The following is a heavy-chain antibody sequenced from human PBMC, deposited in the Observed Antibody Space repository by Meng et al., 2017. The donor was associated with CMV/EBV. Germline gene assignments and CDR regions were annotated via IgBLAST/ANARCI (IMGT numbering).Heavy chain of an antibody. Sequence: GGSLRLSCAASGFTFSSYAMHWVRQAPGKGLEWVAVISYDGSNKYYADSVKGRFTISRDNSKNTLYLQMNSLRAEDTAVYYCVRDRSRYSSGWLLDYWGRGTLVTVSS. CDR1: GFTFSSYA. V-gene: IGHV3-30-3*01. CDR2: ISYDGSNK. J-gene: IGHJ4*02. CDR3: VRDRSRYSSGWLLDY. D-gene: IGHD6-19*01.